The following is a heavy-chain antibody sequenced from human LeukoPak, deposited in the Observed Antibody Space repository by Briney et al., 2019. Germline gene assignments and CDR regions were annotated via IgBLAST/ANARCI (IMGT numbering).Heavy chain of an antibody. Sequence: GGSLRLSCAASGFTFSSYAMSWVRQAPGKGLEWVSSISSSSSYIYYADSVKGRFTISRDNAKNSLYLQMNSLRAEDTAVYYCARGANWFDPWGQGTLVTVSS. CDR1: GFTFSSYA. V-gene: IGHV3-21*01. CDR3: ARGANWFDP. CDR2: ISSSSSYI. J-gene: IGHJ5*02.